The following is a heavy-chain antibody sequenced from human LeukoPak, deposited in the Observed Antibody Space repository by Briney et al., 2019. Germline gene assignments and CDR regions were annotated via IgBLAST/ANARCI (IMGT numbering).Heavy chain of an antibody. D-gene: IGHD6-19*01. CDR3: ARGTLYSGWSYYFDY. Sequence: NPSETLSLTCIVSGGSISSSTYFWGWIRQPPGKGLEWIGIISYNGTTYYNPSLKRRVTISVDTSKNQFSLRLSSVTAADTAMYYCARGTLYSGWSYYFDYWGQGSQVTVSS. V-gene: IGHV4-39*07. CDR1: GGSISSSTYF. CDR2: ISYNGTT. J-gene: IGHJ4*02.